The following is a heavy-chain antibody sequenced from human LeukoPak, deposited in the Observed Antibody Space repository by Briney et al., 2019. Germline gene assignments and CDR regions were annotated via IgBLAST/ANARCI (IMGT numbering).Heavy chain of an antibody. CDR3: TRANGYGLIDY. CDR2: IYYSGNT. D-gene: IGHD3-10*01. Sequence: PSETVSLTCTVSSSSISNYYWVWIPQAPGKGLEWIGSIYYSGNTYYNAFLKRRVTISLDTFKNQFFLNLFPVTAADTAMYYCTRANGYGLIDYWGQGTLVTVSS. CDR1: SSSISNYY. V-gene: IGHV4-39*07. J-gene: IGHJ4*02.